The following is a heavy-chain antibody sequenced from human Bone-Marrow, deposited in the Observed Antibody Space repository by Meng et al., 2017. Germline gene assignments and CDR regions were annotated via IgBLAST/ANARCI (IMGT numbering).Heavy chain of an antibody. V-gene: IGHV7-4-1*02. CDR2: INTNTGNP. D-gene: IGHD6-13*01. J-gene: IGHJ4*02. Sequence: ASVKVSCKASGYTFTSYAMNWVRQAPGQGLEWMGWINTNTGNPTYAQGFTGRFVFSLDTSVSTAYLQISSLKAEDTAVYYCARYGPGYSSSWYDFDYWGQGTLVTVSS. CDR3: ARYGPGYSSSWYDFDY. CDR1: GYTFTSYA.